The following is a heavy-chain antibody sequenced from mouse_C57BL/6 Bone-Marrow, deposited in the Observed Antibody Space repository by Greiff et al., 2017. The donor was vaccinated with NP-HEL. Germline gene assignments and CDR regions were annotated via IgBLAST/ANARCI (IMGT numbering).Heavy chain of an antibody. V-gene: IGHV5-9*01. Sequence: EVKVVESGGGLVKPGGSLKLSCAASGFTFSSYTMSWVRQTPEKRLEWVATISGGGGNTYYPDSVKGRFTISRDNAKNTLYLQMSSLRSEDTALYYCARHIAYYYGSSFPYYFDYWGQGTTLTVSS. CDR1: GFTFSSYT. J-gene: IGHJ2*01. CDR2: ISGGGGNT. CDR3: ARHIAYYYGSSFPYYFDY. D-gene: IGHD1-1*01.